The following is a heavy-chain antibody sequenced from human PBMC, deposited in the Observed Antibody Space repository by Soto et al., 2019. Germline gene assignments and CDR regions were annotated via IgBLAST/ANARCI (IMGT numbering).Heavy chain of an antibody. CDR3: TTDVAAAGDIYYFDY. D-gene: IGHD6-13*01. V-gene: IGHV3-15*06. CDR2: IKNKPSGETT. CDR1: GFTFSSYG. J-gene: IGHJ4*02. Sequence: GSLRLSCAASGFTFSSYGMHWVRQAPGKGLEWVGRIKNKPSGETTNYAAPVKGRFTISRDDSKNTLYLQMNSLKTEDTAVYYCTTDVAAAGDIYYFDYWGQGTLVTVSS.